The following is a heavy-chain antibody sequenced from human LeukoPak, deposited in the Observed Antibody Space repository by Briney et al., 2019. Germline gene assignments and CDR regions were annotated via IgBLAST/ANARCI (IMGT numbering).Heavy chain of an antibody. V-gene: IGHV4-31*03. CDR2: IYYSGST. CDR1: GGSISSGGYS. CDR3: ARVLSWVYDSSGYPYYYYYMDV. D-gene: IGHD3-22*01. Sequence: KPSETLSLTCTVSGGSISSGGYSWSWIRQHPGKGLEWIGYIYYSGSTYYNPSLKSRVTISVDTSKNQFSLKLSSVTAADTAVYYCARVLSWVYDSSGYPYYYYYMDVWGKGTTVTVSS. J-gene: IGHJ6*03.